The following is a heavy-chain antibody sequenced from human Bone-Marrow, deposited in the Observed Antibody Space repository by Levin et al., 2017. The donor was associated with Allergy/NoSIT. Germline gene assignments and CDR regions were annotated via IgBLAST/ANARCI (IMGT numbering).Heavy chain of an antibody. CDR1: GFTFSSYA. Sequence: PGGSLRLSCAASGFTFSSYAMTWVRQAPGKGLEWVSSISSGAYHIYYADSVKGRFTISRDNAGNSQSLQMNSLRAEDTAVYYCARGYGNYGAYYFDYWGLGTLVTVSS. CDR2: ISSGAYHI. V-gene: IGHV3-21*01. J-gene: IGHJ4*02. CDR3: ARGYGNYGAYYFDY. D-gene: IGHD4-11*01.